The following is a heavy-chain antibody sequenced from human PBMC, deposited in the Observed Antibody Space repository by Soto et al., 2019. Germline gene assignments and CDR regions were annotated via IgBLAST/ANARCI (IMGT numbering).Heavy chain of an antibody. D-gene: IGHD6-13*01. CDR1: GYTFTSYW. CDR2: INPGGGST. V-gene: IGHV1-46*01. J-gene: IGHJ4*02. Sequence: QVHLVQSGAEVKKPGASVKVSCKASGYTFTSYWMHWVRQAPGQGLEWVGIINPGGGSTSYAQKFQGRVTLTRDTSTSTVYMELSSLRPEDTAVYYFARDTSSWYRVDYWGQGSLVTVSS. CDR3: ARDTSSWYRVDY.